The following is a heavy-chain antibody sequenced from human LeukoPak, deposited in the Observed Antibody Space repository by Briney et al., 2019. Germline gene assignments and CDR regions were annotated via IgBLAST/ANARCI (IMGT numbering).Heavy chain of an antibody. CDR1: GFTFINYA. CDR2: INHNGNVN. V-gene: IGHV3-7*03. Sequence: HPGGSLRLSCAASGFTFINYAMTWVRQAPGKGLEWVASINHNGNVNYYVDSVKGRFTISRDNAKNSLYLQMSNLRAEDTAVYFCARGGGLDVWGQGATVTVSS. J-gene: IGHJ6*02. CDR3: ARGGGLDV. D-gene: IGHD3-16*01.